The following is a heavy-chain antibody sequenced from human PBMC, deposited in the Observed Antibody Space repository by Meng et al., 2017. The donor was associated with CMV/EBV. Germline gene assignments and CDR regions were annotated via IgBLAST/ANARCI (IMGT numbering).Heavy chain of an antibody. CDR1: KFTFSNYY. CDR2: VNPDGSNT. V-gene: IGHV3-74*01. J-gene: IGHJ4*02. Sequence: LSCAASKFTFSNYYIHWVRQAPGKGLVWVSRVNPDGSNTNYADSVKGRFTISRDNAKNTVYLQMNSLRAEDTAVYYCTCFTGGMGSPQWGQGTLVTVSS. CDR3: TCFTGGMGSPQ. D-gene: IGHD3-16*01.